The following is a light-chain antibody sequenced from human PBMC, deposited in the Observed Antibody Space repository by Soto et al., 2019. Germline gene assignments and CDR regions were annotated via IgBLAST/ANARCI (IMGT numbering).Light chain of an antibody. CDR3: QQLNSFPPLFT. V-gene: IGKV1-9*01. CDR1: QGISSY. CDR2: GAS. J-gene: IGKJ3*01. Sequence: DIQLTQSPSFLSASVGDRVTITCRASQGISSYLAWYQQRPGEPPELLIYGASTLQRGVASRFSDRGPRTEFTLTITSLQPEDFATYFCQQLNSFPPLFTFGPGTTVDIK.